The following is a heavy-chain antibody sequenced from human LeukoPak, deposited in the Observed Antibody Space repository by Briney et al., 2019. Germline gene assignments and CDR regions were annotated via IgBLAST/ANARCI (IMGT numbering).Heavy chain of an antibody. V-gene: IGHV5-51*01. Sequence: GASLKISCKGSGYSFTNYWIGWVRQMPGKGLEWMGIIYPGDSDTKYSPSFQGQVTISADKSISTAYLQWSSLKASDTAMYYCARHRGYNYGYGDFWGQGNLVTVSS. CDR1: GYSFTNYW. CDR3: ARHRGYNYGYGDF. J-gene: IGHJ4*02. D-gene: IGHD5-18*01. CDR2: IYPGDSDT.